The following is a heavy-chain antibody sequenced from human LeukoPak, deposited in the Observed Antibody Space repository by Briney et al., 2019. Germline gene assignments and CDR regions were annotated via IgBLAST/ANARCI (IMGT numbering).Heavy chain of an antibody. J-gene: IGHJ4*02. Sequence: PGGSLRLSCAASGFTFYDYGMSWVRQAPGKGLEWVSGINWNGGSKGYADSVKGRFTISRDNAKNSLYLQMNSLRAEDTALYYCAKEVDCPSDCLFFHSGGQGPLVTVS. V-gene: IGHV3-20*04. CDR1: GFTFYDYG. D-gene: IGHD2-21*02. CDR3: AKEVDCPSDCLFFHS. CDR2: INWNGGSK.